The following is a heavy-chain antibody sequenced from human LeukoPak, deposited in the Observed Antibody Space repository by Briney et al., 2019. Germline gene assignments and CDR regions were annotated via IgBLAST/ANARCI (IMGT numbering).Heavy chain of an antibody. V-gene: IGHV3-53*01. CDR2: IYSGGST. D-gene: IGHD6-19*01. J-gene: IGHJ4*02. CDR1: GFTVSSNY. Sequence: GGSLRLSCAASGFTVSSNYMSWVRQAPGKGLEWVSVIYSGGSTYYADSVKGRFTISRDNSKSTLYIQMNSLRAEDTAVYYCAKRSNSGWGYYFDYWGQGTLVTVSS. CDR3: AKRSNSGWGYYFDY.